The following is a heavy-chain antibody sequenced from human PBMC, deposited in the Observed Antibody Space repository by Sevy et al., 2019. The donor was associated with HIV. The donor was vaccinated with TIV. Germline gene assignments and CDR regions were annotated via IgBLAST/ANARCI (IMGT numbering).Heavy chain of an antibody. V-gene: IGHV3-9*01. CDR2: ISWNSGSI. CDR1: GFTFDDYA. J-gene: IGHJ4*02. Sequence: GGSLRLSCAASGFTFDDYAMQWVRQAPGKGLEWVSGISWNSGSIGYADSVKGRLTISRDNAKNSLYLQMNSLRAEDTALYYCAKDSSLYYYGSGSYETGFDYWGQGTLVTVSS. D-gene: IGHD3-10*01. CDR3: AKDSSLYYYGSGSYETGFDY.